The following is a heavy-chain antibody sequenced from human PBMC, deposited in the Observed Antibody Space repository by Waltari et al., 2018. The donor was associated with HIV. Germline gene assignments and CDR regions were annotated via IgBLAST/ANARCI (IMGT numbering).Heavy chain of an antibody. J-gene: IGHJ6*02. CDR2: MYSDGVT. CDR1: VMRVSDTH. Sequence: QLVESGGSHVRPGASLRVYWALLVMRVSDTHTGWVPQLQGRGLEWVSLMYSDGVTTYADSVKGRFTISRDNSNNTVYLQMKRLRAEDTAVYYCARSAERYQFSIIHYYYYYPMDVWGQGTTVTVSS. V-gene: IGHV3-66*01. CDR3: ARSAERYQFSIIHYYYYYPMDV. D-gene: IGHD2-2*01.